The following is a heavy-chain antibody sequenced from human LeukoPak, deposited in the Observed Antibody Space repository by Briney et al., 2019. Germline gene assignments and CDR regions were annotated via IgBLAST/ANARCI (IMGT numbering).Heavy chain of an antibody. Sequence: SETLSLTCTVSGGSISSGGYYWSWIRQPPGKGLEWIGYIYHSGSTYYNPSLKSRVTISVDRSKNQFSLKSSSVTAADTAVYYCAGNSASSYGNQPSWGQGTLVTVSS. V-gene: IGHV4-30-2*01. J-gene: IGHJ4*02. CDR1: GGSISSGGYY. D-gene: IGHD3-10*01. CDR3: AGNSASSYGNQPS. CDR2: IYHSGST.